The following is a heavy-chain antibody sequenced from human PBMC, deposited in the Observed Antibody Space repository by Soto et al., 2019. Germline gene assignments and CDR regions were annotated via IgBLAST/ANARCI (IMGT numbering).Heavy chain of an antibody. V-gene: IGHV1-18*01. J-gene: IGHJ6*02. CDR3: ASDGEMATPNYYGMDV. CDR2: ISAYNGNT. Sequence: QVQLVQSGAEVKKPGASVKVSCKASGYTFTSYGISWVRQAPGQGLEWMGWISAYNGNTNYAQKLQGRVTMTTDTATSTAYMELRSLRSDDTAVYYCASDGEMATPNYYGMDVWGQGTTVTVSS. D-gene: IGHD5-12*01. CDR1: GYTFTSYG.